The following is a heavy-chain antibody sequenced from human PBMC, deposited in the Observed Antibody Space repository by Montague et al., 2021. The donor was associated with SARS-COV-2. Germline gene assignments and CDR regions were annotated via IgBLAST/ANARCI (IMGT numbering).Heavy chain of an antibody. CDR1: GFTVSSKF. V-gene: IGHV3-53*01. CDR3: AREGRYDDWRSGGALDV. CDR2: IYAGGLK. Sequence: SLRLSCAASGFTVSSKFMSWVRQAPGKGLEWISIIYAGGLKYYAHSVEGRFTISRDNSKNTVYLQMDSLRVEDTATYYCAREGRYDDWRSGGALDVWGQGTMITVSS. J-gene: IGHJ3*01. D-gene: IGHD3-3*01.